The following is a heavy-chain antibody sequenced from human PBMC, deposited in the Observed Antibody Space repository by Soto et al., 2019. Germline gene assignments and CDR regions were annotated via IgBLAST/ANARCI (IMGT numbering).Heavy chain of an antibody. Sequence: PGGSLRLSCAASGFTFSDYYMSWIRQAPGKGLEWVSYISSSGSTIYYADSVKGRFTTSRDNAKNSLYLQMNSLRAEDTAVYYCARAVAGTSAYYYHFYYMDVWGKGTTVTAP. D-gene: IGHD6-19*01. CDR3: ARAVAGTSAYYYHFYYMDV. CDR1: GFTFSDYY. V-gene: IGHV3-11*01. J-gene: IGHJ6*03. CDR2: ISSSGSTI.